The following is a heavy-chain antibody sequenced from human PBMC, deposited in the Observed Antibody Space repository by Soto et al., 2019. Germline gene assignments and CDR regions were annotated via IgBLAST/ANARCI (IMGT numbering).Heavy chain of an antibody. CDR1: GFTFTGYA. D-gene: IGHD3-22*01. CDR3: AKEAGFSSGYYFGF. CDR2: IGDNGGNT. V-gene: IGHV3-23*01. Sequence: PGGSLRLSCAASGFTFTGYAMSWVRQAPGKGLEWVSSIGDNGGNTYYADPVKGRFTVSTDNSKNTLYLQMNSLRAEDTAVYYCAKEAGFSSGYYFGFWGQGTLVTVSS. J-gene: IGHJ4*02.